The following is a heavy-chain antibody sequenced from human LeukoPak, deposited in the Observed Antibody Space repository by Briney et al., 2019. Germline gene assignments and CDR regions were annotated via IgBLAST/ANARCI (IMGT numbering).Heavy chain of an antibody. CDR1: GYTFTSYY. CDR2: INPSGGST. J-gene: IGHJ4*02. Sequence: GASVKVSCKASGYTFTSYYMHWVRQAPGQGLEWMGIINPSGGSTSYAQKFQGRVTMTRDMSTSTVYMELSSLRSEDTAVYYCARYYSGYDPCDYWGQGTLVTVSS. CDR3: ARYYSGYDPCDY. D-gene: IGHD5-12*01. V-gene: IGHV1-46*01.